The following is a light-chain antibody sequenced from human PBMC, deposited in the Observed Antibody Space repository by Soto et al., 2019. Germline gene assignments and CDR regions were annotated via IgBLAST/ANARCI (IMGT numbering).Light chain of an antibody. V-gene: IGKV3-11*01. CDR3: QQRSNWPSIT. CDR1: QSVGTY. J-gene: IGKJ5*01. CDR2: DAS. Sequence: EIVWTQSPATLSLSPGERDTLSGRASQSVGTYLAWYQQKPGQAPRLLIYDASNRATGIPARFSGSGSGTDFTLTISSLEPEDFAVYYCQQRSNWPSITFGQGTRLEIK.